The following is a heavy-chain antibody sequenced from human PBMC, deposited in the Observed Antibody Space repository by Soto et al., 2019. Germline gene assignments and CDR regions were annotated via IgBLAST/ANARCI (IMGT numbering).Heavy chain of an antibody. J-gene: IGHJ4*02. D-gene: IGHD6-13*01. V-gene: IGHV3-33*01. CDR3: ARGGWYSSSWYYFDY. CDR2: IWYDGSNK. CDR1: GFTFSSYG. Sequence: QVQLVESGGGVVQPGRSLRLSCAASGFTFSSYGMHWVRQAPGKGLEWVAVIWYDGSNKYYADSVKGRFTISRDNSKNTRYLQMNSLRAEDTAVYYCARGGWYSSSWYYFDYWGQGTLVTVSS.